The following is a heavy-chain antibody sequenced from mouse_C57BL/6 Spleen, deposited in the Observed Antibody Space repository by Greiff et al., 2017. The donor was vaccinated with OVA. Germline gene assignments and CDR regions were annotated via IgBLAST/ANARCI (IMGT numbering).Heavy chain of an antibody. D-gene: IGHD2-4*01. CDR3: ARWGIYYDYERDY. V-gene: IGHV1-82*01. Sequence: QVQLQQSGPELVKPGASVKISCKASGYAFSSSWMNWVKQRPGKGLEWIGRIYPGDGDTNYNGKFKGKATLTADKSSSTAYMQLSSLTSEDSAVYFCARWGIYYDYERDYWGQGTTLTVSS. CDR2: IYPGDGDT. CDR1: GYAFSSSW. J-gene: IGHJ2*01.